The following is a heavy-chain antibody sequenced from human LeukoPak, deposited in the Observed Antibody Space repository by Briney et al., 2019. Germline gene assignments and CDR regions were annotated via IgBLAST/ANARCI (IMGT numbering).Heavy chain of an antibody. D-gene: IGHD3-22*01. CDR1: GGSFSGYY. CDR2: INHSGST. J-gene: IGHJ3*01. V-gene: IGHV4-34*01. CDR3: ARVGGSYYYES. Sequence: MTSETLSLTCAVYGGSFSGYYWSWIRQPPGKGLEWIGEINHSGSTNYNPSLKSRVTISVDTSKNQFSLKLSSVTAADTAVYYCARVGGSYYYESWGQGTMVTVSS.